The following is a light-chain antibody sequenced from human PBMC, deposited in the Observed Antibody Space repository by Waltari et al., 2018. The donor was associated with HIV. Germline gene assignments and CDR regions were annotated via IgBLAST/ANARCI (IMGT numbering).Light chain of an antibody. CDR3: CSYAASRSVV. CDR1: SSDVGNYNL. Sequence: SALAQPASVSDSPGQSITIPCTGTSSDVGNYNLVSWYQQQPGKVPKPIIYEVTKLPSVVSNRFSGSKSGNTASLTIAGLQAEDEADYYCCSYAASRSVVFGGGTKLTVL. J-gene: IGLJ2*01. V-gene: IGLV2-23*02. CDR2: EVT.